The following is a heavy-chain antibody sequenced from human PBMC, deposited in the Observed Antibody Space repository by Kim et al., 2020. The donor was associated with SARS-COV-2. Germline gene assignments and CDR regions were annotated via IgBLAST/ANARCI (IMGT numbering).Heavy chain of an antibody. CDR3: ARAVSADYFDY. CDR1: GFTFSDHY. Sequence: GGSLRLSCAASGFTFSDHYMSWIRQAPGKGLEWISYISSSGSTLYYIDSVKGRFTISRDNANNSLFLQMNNLRAEDTAVYYCARAVSADYFDYWGQGSLVTVSS. V-gene: IGHV3-11*04. J-gene: IGHJ4*02. CDR2: ISSSGSTL. D-gene: IGHD2-2*01.